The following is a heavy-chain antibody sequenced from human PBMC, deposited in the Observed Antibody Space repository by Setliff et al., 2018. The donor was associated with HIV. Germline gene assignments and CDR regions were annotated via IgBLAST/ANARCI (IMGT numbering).Heavy chain of an antibody. D-gene: IGHD3-22*01. J-gene: IGHJ4*02. V-gene: IGHV1-18*01. CDR2: ISVHNGNT. Sequence: ASVKVSCKASGYTFTNYGINWVRQAPGQGLEWMGWISVHNGNTNFAQNVPGRVTMTTDTSTSTAYMEVRSLRSDDTAVYYCARASYYYDSSGSFYFDYWGQGTLVTVSS. CDR3: ARASYYYDSSGSFYFDY. CDR1: GYTFTNYG.